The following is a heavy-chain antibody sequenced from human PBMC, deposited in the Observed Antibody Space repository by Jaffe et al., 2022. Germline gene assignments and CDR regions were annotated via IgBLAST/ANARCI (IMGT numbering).Heavy chain of an antibody. Sequence: QVQLQQWGAGLLKPSETLSLTCAVYGGSFSGYYWSWIRQPPGKGLEWIGEINHSGSTNYNPSLKSRVTISVDTSKNQFSLKLSSVTAADTAVYYCARKEGGPNYYDSSGYYYRWGQGTLVTVSS. CDR1: GGSFSGYY. D-gene: IGHD3-22*01. CDR3: ARKEGGPNYYDSSGYYYR. CDR2: INHSGST. V-gene: IGHV4-34*01. J-gene: IGHJ4*02.